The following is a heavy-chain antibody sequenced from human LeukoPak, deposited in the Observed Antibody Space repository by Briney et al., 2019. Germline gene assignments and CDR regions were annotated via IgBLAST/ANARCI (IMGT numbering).Heavy chain of an antibody. J-gene: IGHJ4*02. CDR2: ISWNSGSI. CDR1: GFTFDDYA. CDR3: AKDKEGYSSGWYGGCFDY. Sequence: GRSLRLSCAASGFTFDDYAMHWVRQAPGKGLEWVSGISWNSGSIGYADSVKGRFTISRDNAKNSLYLQMNSLRAEDTALYYCAKDKEGYSSGWYGGCFDYWGQGTLVTVSS. D-gene: IGHD6-19*01. V-gene: IGHV3-9*01.